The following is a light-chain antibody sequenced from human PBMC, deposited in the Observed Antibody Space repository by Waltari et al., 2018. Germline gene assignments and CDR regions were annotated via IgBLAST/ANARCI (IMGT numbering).Light chain of an antibody. J-gene: IGKJ3*01. Sequence: DIVMTQSPDSLAVSLGERATIHCKSSQSVLYSSNNKNYLAWYQQKPGRRPKLLIYWASTLEAGVPDLCSGSGSVTDFTLTISSLQAEDVAVYYCQQYYSTPLTFGPGTKVDIK. CDR2: WAS. CDR1: QSVLYSSNNKNY. V-gene: IGKV4-1*01. CDR3: QQYYSTPLT.